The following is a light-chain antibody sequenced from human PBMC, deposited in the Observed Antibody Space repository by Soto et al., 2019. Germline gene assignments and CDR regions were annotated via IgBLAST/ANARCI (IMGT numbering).Light chain of an antibody. CDR2: EAS. CDR3: QQYDHLPYT. CDR1: QDISRY. Sequence: DIQMTQSPSSLSASVGDKVTITCQASQDISRYLSWHQKKPGKAPKLLIHEASNLETGVPSRFSGKGYGTDFAVIISSLQPDDIATYYCQQYDHLPYTFGQGAKLDIK. V-gene: IGKV1-33*01. J-gene: IGKJ2*01.